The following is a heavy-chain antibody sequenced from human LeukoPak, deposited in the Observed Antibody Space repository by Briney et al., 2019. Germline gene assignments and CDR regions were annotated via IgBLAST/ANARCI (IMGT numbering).Heavy chain of an antibody. J-gene: IGHJ4*02. CDR3: ARYYGDSGSQYYFDY. Sequence: PGGSLRLSCAASGFTFSDAWMSWVRQAPGKGLEWVGRNKSKTDGGTTDYAAPVKGRFTISRDDSKNTLYLQMNSLKIEDTAVYYCARYYGDSGSQYYFDYWGQGTLVTVSS. V-gene: IGHV3-15*01. D-gene: IGHD3-22*01. CDR2: NKSKTDGGTT. CDR1: GFTFSDAW.